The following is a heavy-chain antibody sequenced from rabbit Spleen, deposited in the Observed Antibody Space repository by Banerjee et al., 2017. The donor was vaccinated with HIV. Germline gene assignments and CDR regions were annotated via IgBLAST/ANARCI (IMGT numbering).Heavy chain of an antibody. CDR3: GRSSDTGYGVFDL. CDR2: IYTVSGRN. D-gene: IGHD6-1*01. Sequence: QEQLVESGGGLVQPEGSLTLTCKASGFDFSSYYWICWVRQAPGKGMVWIGCIYTVSGRNSSARWGRSRLTISKSSSSPVTLEMTSLTAADTATYFCGRSSDTGYGVFDLWGPGTLVTVS. V-gene: IGHV1S45*01. J-gene: IGHJ4*01. CDR1: GFDFSSYYW.